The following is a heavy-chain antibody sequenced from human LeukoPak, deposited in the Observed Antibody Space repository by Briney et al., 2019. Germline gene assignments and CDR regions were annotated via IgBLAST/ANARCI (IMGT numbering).Heavy chain of an antibody. Sequence: PGGSLRLSCAASGFTFGSYWMSWVRQAPGKGLEWVANIKQDGSEKYYVDSVKGRFTISRDNAKNSLYLQMNSPRAEDTAVYYCARGYSSPWDRYFDYWGQGTLVTVSS. CDR2: IKQDGSEK. V-gene: IGHV3-7*04. J-gene: IGHJ4*02. CDR1: GFTFGSYW. CDR3: ARGYSSPWDRYFDY. D-gene: IGHD6-19*01.